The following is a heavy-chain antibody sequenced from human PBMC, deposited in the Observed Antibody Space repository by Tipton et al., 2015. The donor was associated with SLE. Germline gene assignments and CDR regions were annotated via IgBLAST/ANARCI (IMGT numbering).Heavy chain of an antibody. CDR2: IYTSGST. CDR3: ARDSIGYMTTVTTPGAFDI. CDR1: GFTFSNAW. V-gene: IGHV4-4*07. Sequence: LRLSCAASGFTFSNAWMSWIRQPAGKGLELIGHIYTSGSTNYYPSLKSRVTISVDTSKNQFSLKLSSVTAADTAVYYCARDSIGYMTTVTTPGAFDIWGQGTMVTVSS. D-gene: IGHD4-17*01. J-gene: IGHJ3*02.